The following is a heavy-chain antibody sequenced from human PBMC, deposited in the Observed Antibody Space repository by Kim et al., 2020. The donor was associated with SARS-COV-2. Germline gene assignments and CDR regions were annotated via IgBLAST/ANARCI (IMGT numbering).Heavy chain of an antibody. CDR2: ISAYNGNT. V-gene: IGHV1-18*01. J-gene: IGHJ5*02. CDR1: GYTFTSYG. D-gene: IGHD3-10*01. CDR3: AVLLWFGDYNPVDWFDP. Sequence: ASVKVSCKASGYTFTSYGISWVRQAPGQGLEWMGWISAYNGNTNYAQKLQGRVTMTTDTSTSTAYMELRSLRSDDTAVYYCAVLLWFGDYNPVDWFDPWGQGTLVTVSS.